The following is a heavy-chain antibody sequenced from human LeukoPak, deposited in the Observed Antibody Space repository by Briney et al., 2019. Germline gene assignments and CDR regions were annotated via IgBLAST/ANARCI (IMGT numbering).Heavy chain of an antibody. Sequence: PGGSLRLSCAASGFTFSVYWMSWVRQAPGKGLEWVANIKQDGSEKYYVDAVKGRFTISRDNAKNLLYLQMNSLRAEDTAVYYCARTLRGPFDYWGQGTLVTVSS. CDR3: ARTLRGPFDY. J-gene: IGHJ4*02. D-gene: IGHD4-17*01. V-gene: IGHV3-7*03. CDR2: IKQDGSEK. CDR1: GFTFSVYW.